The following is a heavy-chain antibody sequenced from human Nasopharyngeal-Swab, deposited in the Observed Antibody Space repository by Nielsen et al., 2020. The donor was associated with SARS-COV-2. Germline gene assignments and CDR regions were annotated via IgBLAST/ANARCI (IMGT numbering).Heavy chain of an antibody. D-gene: IGHD1-26*01. CDR3: ARDPSGSYGDNWFDP. J-gene: IGHJ5*02. CDR2: ISYDGSNK. Sequence: LKISCAASGFTFSSYGMHWVRQAPGKGLEWVAVISYDGSNKYYADSVKGRFTISRDNSKNTLYLQMNSLRAEDTAVYYCARDPSGSYGDNWFDPWGQGTLVTVSS. CDR1: GFTFSSYG. V-gene: IGHV3-30*03.